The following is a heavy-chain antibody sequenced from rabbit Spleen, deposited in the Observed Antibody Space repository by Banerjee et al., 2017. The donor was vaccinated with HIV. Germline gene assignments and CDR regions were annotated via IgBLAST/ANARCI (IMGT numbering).Heavy chain of an antibody. D-gene: IGHD1-1*01. CDR3: ARDLAAWNSGSYAFNL. CDR1: GVSFSGSSY. J-gene: IGHJ4*01. CDR2: IDAGSSGFT. V-gene: IGHV1S45*01. Sequence: QEQLEESGGDLVKPGASLTLTCIASGVSFSGSSYMCWVRQAPGKGLEWIACIDAGSSGFTYFASWAKGRFTISKTSSTMVFLQMTSLTAADTATYFCARDLAAWNSGSYAFNLWGPGTLVTVS.